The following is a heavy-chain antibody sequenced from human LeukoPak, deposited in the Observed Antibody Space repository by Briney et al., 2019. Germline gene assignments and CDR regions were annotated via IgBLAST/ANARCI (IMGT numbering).Heavy chain of an antibody. Sequence: GASVKVSCKASGYTFTGYYMHWVRQAPGQGLEWMGWISAYNGNTNYAQKLQGRVTMTTDTSTSTAYMELRSLRSDDTAVYYCVRDSIYDSSGYYYFDYWGQGTLVTVSS. CDR1: GYTFTGYY. J-gene: IGHJ4*02. D-gene: IGHD3-22*01. V-gene: IGHV1-18*04. CDR2: ISAYNGNT. CDR3: VRDSIYDSSGYYYFDY.